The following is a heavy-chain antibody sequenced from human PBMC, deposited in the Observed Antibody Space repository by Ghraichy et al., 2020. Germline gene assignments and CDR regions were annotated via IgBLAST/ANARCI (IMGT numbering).Heavy chain of an antibody. CDR3: ATYRFDY. Sequence: SETLSLTCAISGDSVSRNRVGWNWIRQSPSRGLEWLGRVYYESKWYYDYVDPVKSRITVTPDTTKNQFSLQLNSVTPDDTAVYYRATYRFDYWGQGTLVTVSS. CDR2: VYYESKWYY. V-gene: IGHV6-1*01. J-gene: IGHJ4*02. D-gene: IGHD2-2*01. CDR1: GDSVSRNRVG.